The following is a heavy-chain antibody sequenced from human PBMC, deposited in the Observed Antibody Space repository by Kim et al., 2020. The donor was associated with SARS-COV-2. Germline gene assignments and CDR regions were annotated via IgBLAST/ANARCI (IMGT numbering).Heavy chain of an antibody. CDR2: INPSGGST. V-gene: IGHV1-46*01. CDR1: GYTFTSYY. J-gene: IGHJ6*02. D-gene: IGHD3-10*01. CDR3: ARGMVRGVITYYYYGMDV. Sequence: ASVKVSCKASGYTFTSYYMHWVRQAPGQGLEWMGIINPSGGSTSYAQKFQGRVTMTRDTSTSTVYMELSSLRSEDTAVYYCARGMVRGVITYYYYGMDVWGQGTTVTVSS.